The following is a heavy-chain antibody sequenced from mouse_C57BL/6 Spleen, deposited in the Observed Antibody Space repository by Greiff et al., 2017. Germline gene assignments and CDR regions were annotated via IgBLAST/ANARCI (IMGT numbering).Heavy chain of an antibody. J-gene: IGHJ3*01. V-gene: IGHV5-6*01. CDR1: GFTFSSYG. CDR3: AREHLY. Sequence: EVKLMESGGDLVKPGGSLKLSCAASGFTFSSYGMSWVRQTPDKRLEWVATISSGGSYTYYPDSVKGRFTISRDNAKNTLYLQMSSLKSEDTAMYYCAREHLYWGQGTLVTVSA. CDR2: ISSGGSYT.